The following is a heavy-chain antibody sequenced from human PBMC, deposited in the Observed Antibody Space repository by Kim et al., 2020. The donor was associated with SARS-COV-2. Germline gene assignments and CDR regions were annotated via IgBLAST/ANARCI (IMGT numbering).Heavy chain of an antibody. J-gene: IGHJ5*02. Sequence: DDSNKYYSDSVKGRFTVSSDDSKNTLHLQMSSLRVEDTAVYYCAKGMVPDAWGQGTHVTVSS. CDR2: DDSNK. D-gene: IGHD3-10*01. V-gene: IGHV3-33*06. CDR3: AKGMVPDA.